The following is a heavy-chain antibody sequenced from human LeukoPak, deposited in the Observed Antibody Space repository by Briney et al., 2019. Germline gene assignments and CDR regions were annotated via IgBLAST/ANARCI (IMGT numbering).Heavy chain of an antibody. J-gene: IGHJ4*02. Sequence: SETLSLTCTVSGGSISSYYWSWIRHPPGKGLEWIGYIYYSGSTNYNPSLKSRVTISVDTSKNQFSLKLSSVTAADTAVYYCARHGSGSSSWYAPGDFDYWGQGTLVTVSS. CDR3: ARHGSGSSSWYAPGDFDY. CDR1: GGSISSYY. CDR2: IYYSGST. V-gene: IGHV4-59*08. D-gene: IGHD6-13*01.